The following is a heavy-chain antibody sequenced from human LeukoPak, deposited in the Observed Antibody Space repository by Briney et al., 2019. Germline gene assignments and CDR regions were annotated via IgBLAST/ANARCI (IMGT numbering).Heavy chain of an antibody. V-gene: IGHV1-8*01. D-gene: IGHD2-21*02. CDR3: ARGGIVVVTARPYYFDY. CDR1: GYTFTSYD. J-gene: IGHJ4*02. CDR2: MNPNSGNT. Sequence: ASVKVSCKASGYTFTSYDINWVRRATGQGLEWMGWMNPNSGNTGYAQKFQGRVTMTRNTSISTAYMELSSLRSEDTAVYYCARGGIVVVTARPYYFDYWGQGTLVTVSS.